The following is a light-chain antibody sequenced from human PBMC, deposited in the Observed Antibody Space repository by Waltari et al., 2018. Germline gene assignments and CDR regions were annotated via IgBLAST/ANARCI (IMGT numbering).Light chain of an antibody. V-gene: IGKV3-11*01. Sequence: EIVLTQSPPTLSLSPRKRATLPCNASQSIGNYLAWYQQKPGQVPMLLIYDASNRATGIPAGFSGSGSGTDFTISISMLEPEDFAVYYCFQRTNWPLTFGGGTNVEIK. J-gene: IGKJ4*01. CDR2: DAS. CDR3: FQRTNWPLT. CDR1: QSIGNY.